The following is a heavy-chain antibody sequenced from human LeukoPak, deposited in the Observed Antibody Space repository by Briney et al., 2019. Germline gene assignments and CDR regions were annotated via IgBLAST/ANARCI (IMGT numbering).Heavy chain of an antibody. CDR1: GFTFSDYY. CDR2: ISSSGSTI. CDR3: ARGTYYYDSSGYSRPLDY. V-gene: IGHV3-11*04. J-gene: IGHJ4*02. Sequence: GGSLRLSCAASGFTFSDYYMSWIRQAPGKGLEWVSYISSSGSTIYYADSVKGRFTIPRDNAKNSLYLQMNSLRAEDTAVYYCARGTYYYDSSGYSRPLDYWGQGTLVTVSS. D-gene: IGHD3-22*01.